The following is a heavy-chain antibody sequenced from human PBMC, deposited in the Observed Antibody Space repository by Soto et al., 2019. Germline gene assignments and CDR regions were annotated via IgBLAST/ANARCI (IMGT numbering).Heavy chain of an antibody. Sequence: QVQLQQWGAGLLKPSETLSLTCAVYGGSFSGYYWSWIRQPPGKGLEWIGEINHSGSTNYNPSLKSRVTISVDTSKNQFSLKLSSVTAADTAVYYCGRGVVTVAGTRGVDYWGQGTLVTVSS. CDR2: INHSGST. D-gene: IGHD6-19*01. CDR3: GRGVVTVAGTRGVDY. V-gene: IGHV4-34*01. CDR1: GGSFSGYY. J-gene: IGHJ4*02.